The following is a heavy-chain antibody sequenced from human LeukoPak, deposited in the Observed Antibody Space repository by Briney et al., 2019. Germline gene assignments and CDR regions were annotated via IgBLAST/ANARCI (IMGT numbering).Heavy chain of an antibody. CDR1: GFTFSSYW. Sequence: GGSLRLSCAASGFTFSSYWMNWVRQAPGKGLEWVKGRFTISRDNAKNSLYLQMNSLRAEDTAVYYCAELGITMIGGVWGKGTTVTISS. J-gene: IGHJ6*04. V-gene: IGHV3-69-1*02. D-gene: IGHD3-10*02. CDR3: AELGITMIGGV.